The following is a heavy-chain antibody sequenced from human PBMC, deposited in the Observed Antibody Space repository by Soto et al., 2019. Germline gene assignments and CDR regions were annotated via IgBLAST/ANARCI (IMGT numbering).Heavy chain of an antibody. Sequence: SETLSLTCTFSGCSISSSSYKWGWIRQPPGKSLEWIGNIFYSGSTYYNPSLKSRVTLSVDTSKNQFSLTLSSVTAADTAVYYCARYAAVAGILDYWGQGTLVTVSS. CDR3: ARYAAVAGILDY. CDR2: IFYSGST. V-gene: IGHV4-39*01. J-gene: IGHJ4*02. CDR1: GCSISSSSYK. D-gene: IGHD6-19*01.